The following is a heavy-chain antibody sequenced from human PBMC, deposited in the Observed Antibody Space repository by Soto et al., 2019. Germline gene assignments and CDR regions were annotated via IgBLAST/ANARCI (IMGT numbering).Heavy chain of an antibody. D-gene: IGHD3-22*01. J-gene: IGHJ4*02. CDR1: GCPFSNYG. Sequence: PGGSLRLSCAAAGCPFSNYGMHWVRPAPGKGLEWVTVISYDGNSKYYADSVKGRFTISRDNSKNSLYLQMDSLRPEDTAVYYCARGYAYYYDSSGLALYYFDYWGQGTLVTVSS. CDR3: ARGYAYYYDSSGLALYYFDY. V-gene: IGHV3-30*03. CDR2: ISYDGNSK.